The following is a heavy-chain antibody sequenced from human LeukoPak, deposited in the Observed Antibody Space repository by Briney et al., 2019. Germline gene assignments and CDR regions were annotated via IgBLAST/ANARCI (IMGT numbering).Heavy chain of an antibody. CDR3: ARLLLWFGESYSDY. D-gene: IGHD3-10*01. CDR2: INHSGST. J-gene: IGHJ4*02. V-gene: IGHV4-34*01. Sequence: SETLSLTCAVYGGSFSGYYWSWIRQPPGKGLEWIGEINHSGSTNYNPSLKSRVTISVDTSKNQFSLKLSSVTAADTAVYYCARLLLWFGESYSDYWGQGTLVTVSS. CDR1: GGSFSGYY.